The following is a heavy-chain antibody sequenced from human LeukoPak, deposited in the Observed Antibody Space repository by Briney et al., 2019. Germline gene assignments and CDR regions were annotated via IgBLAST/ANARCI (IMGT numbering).Heavy chain of an antibody. CDR2: IYSGGST. J-gene: IGHJ4*02. D-gene: IGHD3-22*01. Sequence: RGSLRLSCAASGFTVSSNYMSWVRQAPGKGLEWVSIIYSGGSTYYADSVKGRFTISRDNSKNTLYLQMNSLRAEDTAVYYCASDSPYYYDSSGYPGGYFDYWGQGTLVTVSS. CDR1: GFTVSSNY. V-gene: IGHV3-66*01. CDR3: ASDSPYYYDSSGYPGGYFDY.